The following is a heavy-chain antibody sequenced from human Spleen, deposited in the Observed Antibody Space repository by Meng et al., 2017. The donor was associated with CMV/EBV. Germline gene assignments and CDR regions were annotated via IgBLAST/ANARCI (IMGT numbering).Heavy chain of an antibody. J-gene: IGHJ3*02. CDR1: GYSFTSYW. V-gene: IGHV5-51*01. Sequence: GESLKISCTGSGYSFTSYWIGWVRQMPGKGLEWMGIIHPGDSETRYSPSFQGQVTISADKSISTAYLQWSSLKASDTAMYYCARPRERTRGAFDIWGQGTMVTVSS. CDR2: IHPGDSET. CDR3: ARPRERTRGAFDI. D-gene: IGHD1-7*01.